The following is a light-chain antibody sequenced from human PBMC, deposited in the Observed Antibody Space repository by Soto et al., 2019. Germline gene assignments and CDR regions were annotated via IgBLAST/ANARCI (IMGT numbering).Light chain of an antibody. CDR2: WAS. Sequence: DIVLTQSPDSLAVSLGERATIKCKSSQSVLYSSNNKNYLSWYQQKPGQPPKLLISWASTRESGVPDRFSGSGSGTDFTLTISSLQAEDVAVYYCQQYYISPLTFGGGTKVEIK. CDR3: QQYYISPLT. J-gene: IGKJ4*01. CDR1: QSVLYSSNNKNY. V-gene: IGKV4-1*01.